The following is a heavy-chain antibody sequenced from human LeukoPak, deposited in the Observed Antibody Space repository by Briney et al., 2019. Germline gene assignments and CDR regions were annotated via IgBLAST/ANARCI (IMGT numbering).Heavy chain of an antibody. V-gene: IGHV4-4*07. CDR1: GGSINSYY. Sequence: SETLSLTCTVSGGSINSYYWSWIRQPAGKGLEWIGRIYSSGSTNYNPSLKSRVSMSEDTSKNQFSLKLTPVTAADTAVYYCARGGKATVVTMWGQGILVTVSS. D-gene: IGHD4-23*01. CDR2: IYSSGST. J-gene: IGHJ4*02. CDR3: ARGGKATVVTM.